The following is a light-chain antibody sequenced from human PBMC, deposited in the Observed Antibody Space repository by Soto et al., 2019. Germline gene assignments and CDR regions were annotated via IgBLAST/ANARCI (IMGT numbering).Light chain of an antibody. Sequence: QSVLTQPPSVSGAPGQRVTISCTGSSSNIGAGYDVHWYQQLPGTAPKLLIYGNSNRPSGVPDRFSGSKSGTSASLAITGLQAEDEADYYCQSYDSSLRGVFGTGTNVTVL. CDR1: SSNIGAGYD. CDR2: GNS. CDR3: QSYDSSLRGV. V-gene: IGLV1-40*01. J-gene: IGLJ1*01.